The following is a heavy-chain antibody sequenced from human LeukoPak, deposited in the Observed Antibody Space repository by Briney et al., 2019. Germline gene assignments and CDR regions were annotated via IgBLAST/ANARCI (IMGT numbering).Heavy chain of an antibody. D-gene: IGHD3-22*01. V-gene: IGHV4-30-4*01. Sequence: SETLSLTCTVSGGSISSGDYYWCWIRQPPGKGLEWVGYIYYSGSTFYNPSLKSRVTISLNTSKNQFSLKLSSVTAADTAVYYCAREEAYYYDSSGTVDYWGQGTLVTVSS. CDR2: IYYSGST. CDR3: AREEAYYYDSSGTVDY. J-gene: IGHJ4*02. CDR1: GGSISSGDYY.